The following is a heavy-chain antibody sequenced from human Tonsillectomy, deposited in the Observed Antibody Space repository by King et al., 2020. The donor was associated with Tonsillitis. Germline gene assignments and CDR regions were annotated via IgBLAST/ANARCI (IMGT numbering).Heavy chain of an antibody. J-gene: IGHJ4*02. CDR3: STTAY. Sequence: VQLVESGGGLVQPGGSLRLSCSASGFTFSSYAMHWVRQALGKGLEYVSAINDYGYTTYYTDSVKGRFTISRDNSKNTLYLQMNSLRGEDTAVYYCSTTAYWGQGTLVTVSS. D-gene: IGHD1-1*01. CDR2: INDYGYTT. V-gene: IGHV3-64D*06. CDR1: GFTFSSYA.